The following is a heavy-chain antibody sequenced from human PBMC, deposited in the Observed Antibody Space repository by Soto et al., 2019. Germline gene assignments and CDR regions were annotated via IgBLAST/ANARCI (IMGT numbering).Heavy chain of an antibody. CDR2: ISSSSSYI. V-gene: IGHV3-21*01. Sequence: GESLKISCAASGFTFSSYSMNWVRQAPGKGLEWVSSISSSSSYIYYADSVKGRFTISRDNAKNSLYLQMNGLRAEDTAVYYCARAPSGSYGYWGQGTLVTVSS. CDR3: ARAPSGSYGY. D-gene: IGHD1-26*01. J-gene: IGHJ4*02. CDR1: GFTFSSYS.